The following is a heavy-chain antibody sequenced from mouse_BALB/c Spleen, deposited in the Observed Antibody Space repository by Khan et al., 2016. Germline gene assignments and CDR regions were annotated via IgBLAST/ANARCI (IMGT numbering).Heavy chain of an antibody. J-gene: IGHJ4*01. CDR3: ARVGRLYAMDY. V-gene: IGHV14-3*02. D-gene: IGHD4-1*01. CDR2: IDPANGNT. Sequence: EVELVESGAELVKPGASVKLSCTASGCNIKDTYMHWVKQRPELGLEWIGRIDPANGNTKYDPKFQGKATITADTSSKTAYLQLSSLTSEDTAVYYCARVGRLYAMDYWGQGTSVTVSS. CDR1: GCNIKDTY.